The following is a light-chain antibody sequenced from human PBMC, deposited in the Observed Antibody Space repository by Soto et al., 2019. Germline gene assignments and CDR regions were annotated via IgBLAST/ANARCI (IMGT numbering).Light chain of an antibody. J-gene: IGKJ5*01. CDR2: GES. CDR3: QKYGSSPFT. Sequence: MMMTQSPATLSVSPGERATLSCRASQSVSSSYLAWYQQKTGQAPRILIYGESSRATGIPDRFSGSGSGTDLTLTISRLEPEDFAVYYCQKYGSSPFTCGQGTRLEIK. CDR1: QSVSSSY. V-gene: IGKV3-20*01.